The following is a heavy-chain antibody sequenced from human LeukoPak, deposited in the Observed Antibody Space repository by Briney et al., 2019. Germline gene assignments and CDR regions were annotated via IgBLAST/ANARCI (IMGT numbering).Heavy chain of an antibody. CDR1: GGSISSYY. CDR3: ARSIPRDQDAFDI. J-gene: IGHJ3*02. D-gene: IGHD2-21*01. CDR2: IYYSGST. V-gene: IGHV4-59*01. Sequence: SETLSLTCTVSGGSISSYYWSWIRQPPGKGLEWIGYIYYSGSTNYNPSLKSRVTISVDTSKNQFSLKLSSVTAADTAVYYCARSIPRDQDAFDIWGQGTMVTVSS.